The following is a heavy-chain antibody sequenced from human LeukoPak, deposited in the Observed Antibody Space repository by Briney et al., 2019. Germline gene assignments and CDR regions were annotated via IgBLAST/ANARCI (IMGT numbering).Heavy chain of an antibody. J-gene: IGHJ4*02. CDR1: GFTFSSYG. D-gene: IGHD2-15*01. V-gene: IGHV3-30*02. Sequence: GGSLRLSCAASGFTFSSYGMHWVRQAPGKGLEWVAFIRYDGSNKYYADSVKGRFTISRDNSKNTLYLQMNSLRAEDTAVYYCAKDLLGYCSGGSCCSLGYWGQGTLVTVSS. CDR3: AKDLLGYCSGGSCCSLGY. CDR2: IRYDGSNK.